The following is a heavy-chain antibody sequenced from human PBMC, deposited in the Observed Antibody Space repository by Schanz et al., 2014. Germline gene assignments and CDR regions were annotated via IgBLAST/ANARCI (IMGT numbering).Heavy chain of an antibody. V-gene: IGHV3-9*01. CDR2: ISWNSRSI. CDR1: GFTFHDYA. CDR3: AKDVTTIVVISEGFDV. Sequence: EVQLVESGGGLVQPGRSLRLACDASGFTFHDYAMQWVRQAPGKGLEWVSGISWNSRSIGYAASVEGRFTISRDNAKGSLYLQMNSLRPEDTALYYCAKDVTTIVVISEGFDVWGQGTAVTVSS. D-gene: IGHD3-22*01. J-gene: IGHJ3*01.